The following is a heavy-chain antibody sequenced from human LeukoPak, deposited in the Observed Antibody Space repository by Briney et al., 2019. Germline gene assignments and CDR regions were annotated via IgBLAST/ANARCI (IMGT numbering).Heavy chain of an antibody. V-gene: IGHV3-33*06. CDR2: IWYDGNNK. Sequence: PGGSLRLSCAASGFTFSSYGMHWVRQAPGKGLGWVAIIWYDGNNKYHADSVRGRFTISRDNSKNTLYLQMNSLRAEDTAVYYCAKDTKRYCTSTRCSITDHWGQGTLVTVSS. CDR3: AKDTKRYCTSTRCSITDH. D-gene: IGHD2-2*01. CDR1: GFTFSSYG. J-gene: IGHJ4*02.